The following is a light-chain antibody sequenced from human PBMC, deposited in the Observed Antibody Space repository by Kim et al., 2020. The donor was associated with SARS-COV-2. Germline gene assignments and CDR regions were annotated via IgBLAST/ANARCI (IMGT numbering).Light chain of an antibody. Sequence: EIVLTQSPGTLSLSPGERATLSCRASQSVSSSYLGWYQQKPGQTPRLLIYGASSRANGIPDRFSGSGSGTEFILTISRLEPEDFAVYYCQQYGRSPYTFGQGTKLEI. CDR1: QSVSSSY. CDR3: QQYGRSPYT. V-gene: IGKV3-20*01. J-gene: IGKJ2*01. CDR2: GAS.